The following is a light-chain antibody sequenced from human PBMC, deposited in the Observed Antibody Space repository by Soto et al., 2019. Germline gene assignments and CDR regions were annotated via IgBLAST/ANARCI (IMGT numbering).Light chain of an antibody. CDR3: HQYDNLPWT. J-gene: IGKJ1*01. Sequence: DIQMTQSPSSLSASVGDRVTITCQASQDIRNYLNWYQQKPGKAPKLLIYDASNLETGVPSRFSGSGSGTDFTFTISSPQPEDIATDYCHQYDNLPWTFGQGTKVEIK. V-gene: IGKV1-33*01. CDR1: QDIRNY. CDR2: DAS.